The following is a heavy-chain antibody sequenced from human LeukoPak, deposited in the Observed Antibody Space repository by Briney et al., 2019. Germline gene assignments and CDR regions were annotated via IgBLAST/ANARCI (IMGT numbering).Heavy chain of an antibody. Sequence: PGGSLRLSCAASGFTVSNNYMIWVRQVPGKGLEWVSLLYTGGETNYADSVKGRFTISRDTSKNTVSLHMSSLRAEDTAVYYCARGFAPAYNFGVFDYWGQGTLVTVSS. CDR1: GFTVSNNY. V-gene: IGHV3-53*01. D-gene: IGHD5-18*01. CDR2: LYTGGET. CDR3: ARGFAPAYNFGVFDY. J-gene: IGHJ4*02.